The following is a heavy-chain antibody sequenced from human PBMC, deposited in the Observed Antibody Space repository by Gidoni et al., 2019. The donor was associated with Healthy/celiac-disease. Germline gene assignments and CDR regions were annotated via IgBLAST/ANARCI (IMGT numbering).Heavy chain of an antibody. V-gene: IGHV1-69*01. CDR1: GCTFSSYA. CDR3: ARGSCTNGVCYNYFDY. Sequence: QVQLVQSGAEVKKPGSSVKVSCKASGCTFSSYAISWVLQAPGQGLEWMGGIIPIFGTANYAQKFQGRVTITADESTSTAYMEMSSLRSEDTAVYYCARGSCTNGVCYNYFDYWGQGTLVTVSS. CDR2: IIPIFGTA. D-gene: IGHD2-8*01. J-gene: IGHJ4*02.